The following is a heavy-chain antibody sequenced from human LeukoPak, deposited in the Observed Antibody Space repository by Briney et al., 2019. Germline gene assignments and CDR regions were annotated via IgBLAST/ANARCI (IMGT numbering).Heavy chain of an antibody. CDR2: ISSSGSTI. V-gene: IGHV3-11*01. CDR1: GFIFSDYY. Sequence: GGSLRLSCAASGFIFSDYYMSWIRQAPGKGLEGVSYISSSGSTIYYADSVKGRFTISRDNAKNSLYLQMNSLRAEDTAVYYCARARHGTDAFDIWGQGTMVTVSS. J-gene: IGHJ3*02. CDR3: ARARHGTDAFDI. D-gene: IGHD6-25*01.